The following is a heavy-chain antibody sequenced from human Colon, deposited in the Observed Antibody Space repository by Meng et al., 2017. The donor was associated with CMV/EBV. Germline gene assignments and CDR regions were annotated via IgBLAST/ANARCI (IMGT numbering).Heavy chain of an antibody. J-gene: IGHJ6*01. D-gene: IGHD6-19*01. CDR1: GFTFSSYA. V-gene: IGHV3-23*01. Sequence: GESLKISCAASGFTFSSYAMTWVRQAPGKGLEWVSTISDIGGTTYYSDSAKGRFTISRDNSKNTVYLQMNNLGPEDTAVYFCAKRAVAPANTLYYFANFGTDVWGQGTTVTVSS. CDR3: AKRAVAPANTLYYFANFGTDV. CDR2: ISDIGGTT.